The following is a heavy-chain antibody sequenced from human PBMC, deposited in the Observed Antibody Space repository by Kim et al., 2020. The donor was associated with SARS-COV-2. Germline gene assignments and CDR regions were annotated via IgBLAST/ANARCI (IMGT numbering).Heavy chain of an antibody. V-gene: IGHV3-23*01. J-gene: IGHJ4*02. D-gene: IGHD6-6*01. CDR1: GFTFNMYA. CDR2: ISATGDTS. CDR3: ATVPPGY. Sequence: GGSLRLSCAASGFTFNMYAMSWVRQAPGKGPEWVSGISATGDTSHDADSVKGWFTVSRDNSKNTLFLEMSSLRVDDTAVYYCATVPPGYWGRGTLVTVSS.